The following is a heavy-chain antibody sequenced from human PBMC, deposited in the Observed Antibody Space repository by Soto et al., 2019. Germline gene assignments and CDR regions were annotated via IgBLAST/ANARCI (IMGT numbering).Heavy chain of an antibody. CDR2: ISGSGGST. CDR1: GFTFSSYA. D-gene: IGHD1-7*01. V-gene: IGHV3-23*01. CDR3: ASVDLELHPSEYYFDY. Sequence: EVQLLESGGGLVQPGGSLRLSCAASGFTFSSYAMSWVRQAPGKGLEWVSAISGSGGSTYYADSVKGRFTISRDNSKNTLYLQMNSLRAEDTAVYYCASVDLELHPSEYYFDYWGQGTLVTVSS. J-gene: IGHJ4*02.